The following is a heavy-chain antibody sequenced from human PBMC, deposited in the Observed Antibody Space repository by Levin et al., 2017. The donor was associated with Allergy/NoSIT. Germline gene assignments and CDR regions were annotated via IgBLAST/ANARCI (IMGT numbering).Heavy chain of an antibody. J-gene: IGHJ4*02. CDR1: GFTFSSYA. CDR2: IGGRGYST. D-gene: IGHD2-21*01. Sequence: GESLKISCAASGFTFSSYAMNWVRQAPGKGLEWVSVIGGRGYSTDYADSVKGRFTISRDNSRNTVHLQMNSLRAEDTAVYYCARGCYEYYFDCWGQGTLVAVSS. CDR3: ARGCYEYYFDC. V-gene: IGHV3-23*01.